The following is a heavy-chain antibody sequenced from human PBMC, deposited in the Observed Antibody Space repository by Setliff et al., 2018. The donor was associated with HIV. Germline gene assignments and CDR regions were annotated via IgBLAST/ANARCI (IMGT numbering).Heavy chain of an antibody. D-gene: IGHD6-19*01. Sequence: ASVKVSCKASGYTFSSYDINWVRQATGQGLEWMGWISGFNGNTKYAQSFQDRVAMTTETATSTAYMEMRSLRSDDTAVYFCARVPYRSAWFSGGHDAFDIWGQGTMVTVSS. V-gene: IGHV1-18*01. J-gene: IGHJ3*02. CDR3: ARVPYRSAWFSGGHDAFDI. CDR2: ISGFNGNT. CDR1: GYTFSSYD.